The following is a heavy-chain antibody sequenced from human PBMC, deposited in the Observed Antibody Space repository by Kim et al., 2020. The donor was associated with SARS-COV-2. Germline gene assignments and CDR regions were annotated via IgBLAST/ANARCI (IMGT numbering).Heavy chain of an antibody. J-gene: IGHJ6*02. D-gene: IGHD3-10*01. V-gene: IGHV3-33*01. Sequence: KNCADSVKGRFPISIDNSKNTLYRQMNSLRAEDTAVYYCARDLSGYYGMDVWGQGTTVTVSS. CDR3: ARDLSGYYGMDV. CDR2: K.